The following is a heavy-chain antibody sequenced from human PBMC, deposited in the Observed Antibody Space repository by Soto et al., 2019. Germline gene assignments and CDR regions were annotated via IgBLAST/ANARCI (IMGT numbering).Heavy chain of an antibody. CDR2: IFSNDEK. CDR3: ARGQNWFDP. J-gene: IGHJ5*02. CDR1: GFSLSNARMG. Sequence: GSGPTLVNPTDTLTLTCPVSGFSLSNARMGVSWIREPPGKALEWLAHIFSNDEKSYSTSLKSRLTISKDPSKSQVVLTMTNMDPVDTATYYCARGQNWFDPWGQGTLVTVSS. V-gene: IGHV2-26*01.